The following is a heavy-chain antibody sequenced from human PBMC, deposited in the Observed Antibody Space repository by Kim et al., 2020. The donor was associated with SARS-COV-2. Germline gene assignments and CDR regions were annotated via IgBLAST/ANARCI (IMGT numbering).Heavy chain of an antibody. Sequence: SETLSLTCAVSGGSISSSNWWSWVRQPPGKGLEWIGEIYHSGSTNYNPSLKSRVTISVDKSKNQFSLKLSSVTAADTAMYYCARVHAAAGRWTSHDYWGQGTLVTVSS. J-gene: IGHJ4*02. CDR3: ARVHAAAGRWTSHDY. CDR1: GGSISSSNW. CDR2: IYHSGST. D-gene: IGHD6-13*01. V-gene: IGHV4-4*02.